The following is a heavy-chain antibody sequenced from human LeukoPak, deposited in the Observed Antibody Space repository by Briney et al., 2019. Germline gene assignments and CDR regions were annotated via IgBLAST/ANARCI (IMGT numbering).Heavy chain of an antibody. J-gene: IGHJ4*02. CDR1: GFTFSSYA. CDR3: SGSSGPHYFDF. Sequence: PGGSLRLSCAASGFTFSSYAMHWGRQAPGKGLEWVALISYHGDITYYADSVKGRFTLSRDNSKTTLFLQLNSLRAEDTAVYYDSGSSGPHYFDFWGQGTLVTVSS. CDR2: ISYHGDIT. V-gene: IGHV3-30*01. D-gene: IGHD3-10*01.